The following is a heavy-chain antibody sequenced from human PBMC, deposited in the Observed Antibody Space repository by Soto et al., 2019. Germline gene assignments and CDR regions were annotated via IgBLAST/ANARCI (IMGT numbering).Heavy chain of an antibody. J-gene: IGHJ6*02. Sequence: GGPLRLSCAASGFTFSSYSMNWVRQAPGKGLEWVSSISSSSSYIYYADSVKGRFTISRDNAKNSLYLQMNSLRAEDTAVYYCARAYDYGDYSTNYYYYGMDVWGQGTTVTVSS. CDR1: GFTFSSYS. D-gene: IGHD4-17*01. V-gene: IGHV3-21*01. CDR2: ISSSSSYI. CDR3: ARAYDYGDYSTNYYYYGMDV.